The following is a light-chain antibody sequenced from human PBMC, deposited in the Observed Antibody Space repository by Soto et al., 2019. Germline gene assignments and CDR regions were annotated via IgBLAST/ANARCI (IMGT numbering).Light chain of an antibody. CDR2: EVS. V-gene: IGLV2-14*01. Sequence: QSALTQPASVSGSPGQSITISCAGTMRDVGAYNLVSWYQQHPGRAPQLIIYEVSNRPSGISFRFSGSKSGNTASLTISGRLPEDEADDYCSSSTANSSFVFGGGTKLTVL. CDR1: MRDVGAYNL. J-gene: IGLJ2*01. CDR3: SSSTANSSFV.